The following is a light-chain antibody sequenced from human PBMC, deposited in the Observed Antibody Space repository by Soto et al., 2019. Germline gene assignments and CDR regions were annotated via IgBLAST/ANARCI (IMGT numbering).Light chain of an antibody. V-gene: IGKV1-39*01. J-gene: IGKJ3*01. CDR2: SAA. CDR1: QSLSKS. Sequence: DIQMTQSPSSLSASVGDTVTITCRASQSLSKSLNWYQQKPGKAPKLLLSSAATLQNGVPSRFSGSGSGTDFTLTITSLQFEDFATYYCQQNYIRPPFTFGPGTKVDI. CDR3: QQNYIRPPFT.